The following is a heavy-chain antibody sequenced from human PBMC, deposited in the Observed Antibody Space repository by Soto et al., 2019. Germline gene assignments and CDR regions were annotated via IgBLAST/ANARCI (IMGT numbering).Heavy chain of an antibody. J-gene: IGHJ3*02. V-gene: IGHV1-18*01. Sequence: GASVKVSCKASGYTFTSYGISWVRQAPVQGLEWMGWISAYNGNTNYAQKLQGRVTMTTDTSTSTAYMELRSLRSDDTAVYYCARGRYYDSSGYYGPDAFDIWGQGTMVTV. CDR3: ARGRYYDSSGYYGPDAFDI. D-gene: IGHD3-22*01. CDR1: GYTFTSYG. CDR2: ISAYNGNT.